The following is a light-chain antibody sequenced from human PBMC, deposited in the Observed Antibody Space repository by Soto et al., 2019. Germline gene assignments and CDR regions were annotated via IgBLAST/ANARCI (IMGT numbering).Light chain of an antibody. Sequence: EIVLTKSPATLTLSPGERATLSCRARQSVSSYLAWYQQKPGQAPRLLIYDASNRATGSPARFSGSGSGTDFTLTISSLEPEDFAVYYCQRLSNWRCTCCPGTKV. CDR3: QRLSNWRCT. CDR2: DAS. J-gene: IGKJ3*01. V-gene: IGKV3-11*01. CDR1: QSVSSY.